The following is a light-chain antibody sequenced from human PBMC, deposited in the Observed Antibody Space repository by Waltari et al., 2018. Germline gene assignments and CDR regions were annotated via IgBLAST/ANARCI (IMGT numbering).Light chain of an antibody. CDR2: HAS. Sequence: EIVLTQSPVTLSLSPGERATLSCRASQRIGIFLAWYQEKPGQAPRLLMYHASRRATGIPDRFSGSGAGTDFSLTISRLETEDFAVYYCQKYESLPATFGQGTKVEIK. CDR1: QRIGIF. J-gene: IGKJ1*01. V-gene: IGKV3-20*01. CDR3: QKYESLPAT.